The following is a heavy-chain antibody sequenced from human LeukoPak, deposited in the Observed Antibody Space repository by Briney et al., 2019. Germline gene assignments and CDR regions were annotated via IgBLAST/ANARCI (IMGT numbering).Heavy chain of an antibody. D-gene: IGHD2-15*01. CDR1: GHNFSSHW. CDR2: IFPADSDT. V-gene: IGHV5-51*01. CDR3: ARLLIHGRRNYYYYMDV. J-gene: IGHJ6*03. Sequence: GESLKISCQAFGHNFSSHWIAWVRQMPGKGLEWMGIIFPADSDTRVSPSFQGQVTLSVDRSINTAYLQWSSLKASDTATYYCARLLIHGRRNYYYYMDVWGKGTAVTVSS.